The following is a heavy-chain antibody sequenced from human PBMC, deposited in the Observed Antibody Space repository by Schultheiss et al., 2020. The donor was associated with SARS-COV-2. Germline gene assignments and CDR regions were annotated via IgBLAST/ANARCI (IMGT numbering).Heavy chain of an antibody. J-gene: IGHJ6*02. Sequence: SETLSLTCTVSGGSVSSGSYYWSWIRQPPGKGLEWIGYIYYSGSTNYNPSLKSRVTISVDTSKNQFSLKLSSVTAADTAVYYCAKVEEGSGSYYSYYYYGMDVWGQGTTVTVSS. CDR1: GGSVSSGSYY. V-gene: IGHV4-61*01. D-gene: IGHD3-10*01. CDR2: IYYSGST. CDR3: AKVEEGSGSYYSYYYYGMDV.